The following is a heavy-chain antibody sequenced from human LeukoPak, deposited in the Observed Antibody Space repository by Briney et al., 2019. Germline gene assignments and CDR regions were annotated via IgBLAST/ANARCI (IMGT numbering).Heavy chain of an antibody. CDR3: ARGLLGFMRSDYSNYWDNWFDP. V-gene: IGHV1-8*02. Sequence: GASVKVSCKASGDTFTTFDINWVRQATGQGLEWMGWMNPNSGNTGYAQRFQGRVTMTRNTSISTAYMELSSLRSEDTAVYYCARGLLGFMRSDYSNYWDNWFDPWGQGTLVTVSS. CDR1: GDTFTTFD. CDR2: MNPNSGNT. D-gene: IGHD4-11*01. J-gene: IGHJ5*02.